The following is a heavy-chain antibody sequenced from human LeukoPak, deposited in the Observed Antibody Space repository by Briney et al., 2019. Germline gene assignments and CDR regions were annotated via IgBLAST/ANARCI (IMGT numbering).Heavy chain of an antibody. V-gene: IGHV1-69*13. CDR2: IIPIFGTA. CDR1: GGTFSRYA. J-gene: IGHJ4*02. Sequence: SVKVPCKASGGTFSRYAISWVRQAPGQGLEWMGGIIPIFGTANYAQKFQGRVTITADESTSTAYMEVSSLRSEDTAVYYCARAYSGYDFFDYWGQGILVTVSS. CDR3: ARAYSGYDFFDY. D-gene: IGHD5-12*01.